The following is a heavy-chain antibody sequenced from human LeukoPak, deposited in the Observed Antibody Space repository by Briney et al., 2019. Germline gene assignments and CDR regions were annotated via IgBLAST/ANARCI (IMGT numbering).Heavy chain of an antibody. D-gene: IGHD6-6*01. Sequence: ASVKVSCKASGYTFPSYFMHWVRQAPGQGLEWMGIINPTGGSTTYAQKFQGRVTVTRDTSTSTVYMELSSLRSDDTAVYYCARTAARRFDYWGQGTLVTVSS. CDR2: INPTGGST. CDR3: ARTAARRFDY. CDR1: GYTFPSYF. V-gene: IGHV1-46*01. J-gene: IGHJ4*02.